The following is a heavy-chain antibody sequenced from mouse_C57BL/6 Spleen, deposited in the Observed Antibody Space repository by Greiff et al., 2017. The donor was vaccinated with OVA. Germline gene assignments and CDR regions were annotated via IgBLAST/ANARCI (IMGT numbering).Heavy chain of an antibody. Sequence: QVQLKQSGAELARPGASVKLSCKASGYTFTSYGISWVKQRTGQGLEWIGEIYPRSGNTYYNEKFKGKATLTADKSSSTAYMELRSLTSEDSAVYFCAKEVYSSYAMDYWGQGTSVTVSS. CDR3: AKEVYSSYAMDY. CDR2: IYPRSGNT. J-gene: IGHJ4*01. CDR1: GYTFTSYG. V-gene: IGHV1-81*01. D-gene: IGHD2-5*01.